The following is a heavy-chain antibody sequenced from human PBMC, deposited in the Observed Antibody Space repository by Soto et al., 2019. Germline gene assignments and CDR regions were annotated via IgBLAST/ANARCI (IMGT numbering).Heavy chain of an antibody. Sequence: EVQLVESGGGLIQPGGSLRVSCAASGFTVSRSYMSWVRQAPGKGLEWVSVIYSGGSTNYADSVKGRFTISRDNSKNTLYLQMNGLRVEDTAVYYCARDTYYYDSSGQPYWGQGTLVTVSS. D-gene: IGHD3-22*01. CDR1: GFTVSRSY. CDR3: ARDTYYYDSSGQPY. V-gene: IGHV3-53*01. J-gene: IGHJ4*02. CDR2: IYSGGST.